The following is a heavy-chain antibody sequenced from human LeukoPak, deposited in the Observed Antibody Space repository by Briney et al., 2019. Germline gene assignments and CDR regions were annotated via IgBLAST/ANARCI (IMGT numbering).Heavy chain of an antibody. CDR1: GFTFSSYG. Sequence: GRSLRLSCAASGFTFSSYGMHWVRQAPGKGLEWVAVIWYDGSNKYYADSVKGRFTISRDNSKNTLYLQMNSLRAEDTAVYYCAKDGTVTPVWGWYFDYWGQGTLVTVSS. CDR3: AKDGTVTPVWGWYFDY. J-gene: IGHJ4*02. D-gene: IGHD3-16*01. CDR2: IWYDGSNK. V-gene: IGHV3-33*06.